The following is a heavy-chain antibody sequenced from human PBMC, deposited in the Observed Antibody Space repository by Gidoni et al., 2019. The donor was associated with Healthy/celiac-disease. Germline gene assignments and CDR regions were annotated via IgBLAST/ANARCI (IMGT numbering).Heavy chain of an antibody. Sequence: QVQLVESGGGVVQPGMSLRLSCAASGFTFSRYGMHWVRQAPGKGLEWVAVISYDGSNKYYADSVKGRFTISRDNSKNTLYLQMNSLRAEDTAVYYCAKDKVWVFDYWGQGTLVTVSS. CDR1: GFTFSRYG. D-gene: IGHD7-27*01. CDR2: ISYDGSNK. J-gene: IGHJ4*02. V-gene: IGHV3-30*18. CDR3: AKDKVWVFDY.